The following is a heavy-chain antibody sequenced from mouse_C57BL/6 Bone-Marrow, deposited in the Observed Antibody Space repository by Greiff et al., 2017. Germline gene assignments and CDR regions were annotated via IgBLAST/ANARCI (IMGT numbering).Heavy chain of an antibody. Sequence: VQLQQSGAELVRPGTSVKVSCKASGYAFTNYLIEWVKQRPGQGLEWIGVINPGSGGTNYNEKFKGKATLTADKSSSTAYVQLSSLTSEDSAVYVCARWIYAMDYWGQGTSVTVSS. J-gene: IGHJ4*01. CDR3: ARWIYAMDY. CDR1: GYAFTNYL. CDR2: INPGSGGT. V-gene: IGHV1-54*01.